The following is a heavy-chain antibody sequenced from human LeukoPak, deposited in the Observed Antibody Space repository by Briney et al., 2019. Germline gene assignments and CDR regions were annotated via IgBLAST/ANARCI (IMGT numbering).Heavy chain of an antibody. V-gene: IGHV3-23*01. D-gene: IGHD2-15*01. J-gene: IGHJ6*02. Sequence: GGSLRLSCAASGFTFSSYAMSWVRQAPGKGLEWVSAISGSGGSTYYADSVKGRFTISRDNSKNTLYLQMNGLRAEDTAVYYCAKEYCSGGSCSYYYYYYYGMDVRGQGTTVTVSS. CDR2: ISGSGGST. CDR3: AKEYCSGGSCSYYYYYYYGMDV. CDR1: GFTFSSYA.